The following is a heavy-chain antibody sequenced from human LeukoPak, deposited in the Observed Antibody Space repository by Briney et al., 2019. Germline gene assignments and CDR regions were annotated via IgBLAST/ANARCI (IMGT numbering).Heavy chain of an antibody. Sequence: GGSLRLSCAASGFTLSSYWMHWVRQAPGKGLVWVSRIKNDGSRTTYADSVKGRFTISGDNAKNTLYLQMNSLRAEDTAVYYCARDPDLSGYSFFDYWGQGTLVTVSS. CDR3: ARDPDLSGYSFFDY. J-gene: IGHJ4*02. CDR1: GFTLSSYW. CDR2: IKNDGSRT. D-gene: IGHD3-22*01. V-gene: IGHV3-74*01.